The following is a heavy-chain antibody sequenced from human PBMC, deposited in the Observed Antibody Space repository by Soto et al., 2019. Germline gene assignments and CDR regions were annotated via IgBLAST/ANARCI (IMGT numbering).Heavy chain of an antibody. CDR1: GGSFSGYY. V-gene: IGHV4-34*01. CDR3: ARGGGYSGHNSRLWSAP. Sequence: SETLSLTCAVYGGSFSGYYWSWIRQPPGKGLEWIGEINHSGSTNYNPSLKRRVTISVDTSKNQFSLNLSTVTASDTAGSLFARGGGYSGHNSRLWSAPWDQGTRLTVSP. D-gene: IGHD5-12*01. J-gene: IGHJ5*02. CDR2: INHSGST.